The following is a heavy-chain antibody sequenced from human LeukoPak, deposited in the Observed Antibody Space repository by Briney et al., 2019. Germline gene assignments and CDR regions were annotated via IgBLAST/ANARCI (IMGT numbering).Heavy chain of an antibody. J-gene: IGHJ5*02. CDR3: ASGGRGYSGYDLFWFDR. V-gene: IGHV4-59*08. Sequence: PSETLSLTCTVSGGSISSYYWSWIRQPPGKGLEWIGYIYYSGSTNYNPSLKSRVTISVDTSKNQFSLKLSSVTAADTAVYYCASGGRGYSGYDLFWFDRWGQGTLVTVSS. CDR1: GGSISSYY. D-gene: IGHD5-12*01. CDR2: IYYSGST.